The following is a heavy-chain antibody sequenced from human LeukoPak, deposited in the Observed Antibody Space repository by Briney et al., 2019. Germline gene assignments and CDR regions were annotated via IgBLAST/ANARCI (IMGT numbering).Heavy chain of an antibody. Sequence: PETLSLTCAVYGGSFSGYYWSWIRQPPGKGLEWIGEINHSGSTNYNPSLKSRVTISVDTSKNQFSLKLSSVTAADTAVYYCARMGHYDSSGYYYERLLDYWGQGTLVTVSS. D-gene: IGHD3-22*01. CDR3: ARMGHYDSSGYYYERLLDY. CDR2: INHSGST. V-gene: IGHV4-34*01. J-gene: IGHJ4*02. CDR1: GGSFSGYY.